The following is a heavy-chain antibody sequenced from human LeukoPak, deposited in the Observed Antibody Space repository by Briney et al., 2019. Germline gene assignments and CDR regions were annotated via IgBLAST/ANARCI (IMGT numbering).Heavy chain of an antibody. Sequence: SVKVSCKASGGTFSSYAISWVRQAPGQGLEWMGGIIPIFGTANYAQKFQGRVTITADESTSTAYMELSSLRSEDTAVYYCARCRGPPTDAFDIWGQGTMVTVSP. CDR1: GGTFSSYA. CDR2: IIPIFGTA. CDR3: ARCRGPPTDAFDI. J-gene: IGHJ3*02. D-gene: IGHD3-10*01. V-gene: IGHV1-69*13.